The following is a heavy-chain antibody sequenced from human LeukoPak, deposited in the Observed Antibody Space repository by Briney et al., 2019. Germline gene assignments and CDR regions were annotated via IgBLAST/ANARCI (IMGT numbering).Heavy chain of an antibody. V-gene: IGHV3-43*01. CDR1: GFIFEDYT. Sequence: PGGSLRLSCAASGFIFEDYTMHGVRQAPGKTLEWVSLISWDGTTYYADSVKGRFTISRDNSKDSLSLQMDTLRSEDTAFYYCVKDLSYESSGSFFDFWGQGTLVTVS. D-gene: IGHD3-22*01. CDR3: VKDLSYESSGSFFDF. CDR2: ISWDGTT. J-gene: IGHJ4*02.